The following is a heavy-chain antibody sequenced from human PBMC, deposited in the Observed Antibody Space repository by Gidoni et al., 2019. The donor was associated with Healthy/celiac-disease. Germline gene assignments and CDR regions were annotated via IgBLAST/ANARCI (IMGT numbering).Heavy chain of an antibody. Sequence: QVQLVESGGGVVQPGRSLRLSCAASGFTFSSYGMHWVRQAPGKGLEWVAVISYDGSNKYYADSVKGRFTISRDNSKNTLYLQMNSLRAEDTAVYYCAKDEAVGATSDAFDIWGQGTMVTVSS. D-gene: IGHD1-26*01. CDR3: AKDEAVGATSDAFDI. CDR1: GFTFSSYG. V-gene: IGHV3-30*18. J-gene: IGHJ3*02. CDR2: ISYDGSNK.